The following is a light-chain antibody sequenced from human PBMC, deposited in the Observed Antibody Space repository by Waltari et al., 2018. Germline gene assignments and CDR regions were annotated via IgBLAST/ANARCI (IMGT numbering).Light chain of an antibody. Sequence: DIVMTQTPLSLSVTPGQPASISCTSSQSLLHSDGKTYLYWYLQKPGQSPQLLIYEVSSRCSGVPDRFSGSGSGTDFTLKISRVEAEDVGVYYCMQGIHLPLLTFGGGTKVEIK. CDR3: MQGIHLPLLT. CDR2: EVS. V-gene: IGKV2-29*03. J-gene: IGKJ4*01. CDR1: QSLLHSDGKTY.